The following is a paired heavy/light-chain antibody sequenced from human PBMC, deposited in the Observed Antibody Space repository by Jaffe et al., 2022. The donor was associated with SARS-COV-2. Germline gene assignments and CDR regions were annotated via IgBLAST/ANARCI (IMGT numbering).Light chain of an antibody. Sequence: EIVLTQSPATLSLSPGERATLSCRASQSVGSSLAWYQQEPGQAPRLLIYDASNRATGIPARFSGSGSGTDFTLTISSLEPEDFAVYYCQQRRNWPLTFGQGTKVEIK. J-gene: IGKJ1*01. CDR3: QQRRNWPLT. V-gene: IGKV3-11*01. CDR1: QSVGSS. CDR2: DAS.
Heavy chain of an antibody. J-gene: IGHJ6*02. D-gene: IGHD6-6*01. CDR3: ARDGERRSRSSFFGGDYYYHGMDV. CDR2: ISAYNDNT. V-gene: IGHV1-18*01. Sequence: QVQLVQSGAEVKKPGASVKVACKASGYTFTSYGISWVRQAPGQGLEWMGWISAYNDNTNHAQKFQGRVTMTTDTSTGTVYMELRSLSSDDTAVYYCARDGERRSRSSFFGGDYYYHGMDVWGQGSTVTVSS. CDR1: GYTFTSYG.